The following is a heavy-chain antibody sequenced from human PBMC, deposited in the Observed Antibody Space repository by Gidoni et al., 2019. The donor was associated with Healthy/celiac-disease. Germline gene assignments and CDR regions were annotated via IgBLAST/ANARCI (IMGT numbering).Heavy chain of an antibody. CDR1: GFTFSSHW. D-gene: IGHD3-22*01. CDR2: IKQDGSEK. J-gene: IGHJ4*02. V-gene: IGHV3-7*01. CDR3: ARDYYDSSGYPTAADY. Sequence: EVQLVESGGGLVQPGGSLRLSCAASGFTFSSHWMSWVRQAPGKGLEWVANIKQDGSEKYYVDSVKGRFTISRDNAKNSLYLQMNSLRAEDTAVYYCARDYYDSSGYPTAADYWGQGTLVTVSS.